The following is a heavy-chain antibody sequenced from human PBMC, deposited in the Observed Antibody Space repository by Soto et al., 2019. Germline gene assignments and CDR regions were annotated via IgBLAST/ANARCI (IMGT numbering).Heavy chain of an antibody. CDR3: ARGGVDVVATSAFDY. CDR2: IIPIIGTA. CDR1: GGTFNNYA. V-gene: IGHV1-69*01. J-gene: IGHJ4*02. D-gene: IGHD5-12*01. Sequence: QVQLVQSGAEVKKHGSSVKVSCKASGGTFNNYAISWVRQAPGQGLEWMGGIIPIIGTADYAHKFQGRLAISADESTGTTFMELSSLISEDTALYYCARGGVDVVATSAFDYWGQGTLVPVSS.